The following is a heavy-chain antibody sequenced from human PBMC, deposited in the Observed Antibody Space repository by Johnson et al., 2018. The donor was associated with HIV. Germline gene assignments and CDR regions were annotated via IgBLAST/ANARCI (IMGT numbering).Heavy chain of an antibody. V-gene: IGHV3-7*01. CDR2: IKQDESEK. J-gene: IGHJ3*02. CDR3: ARDASDGDYAVDI. D-gene: IGHD4-17*01. Sequence: EKLVESGGGVVQPGGSLRLSCSASGFTLSSYWMSWVRQAPGKGLEWVANIKQDESEKYYVDSVKGRFTISRDNAKNSLYLQLNSLRAEDTAVYYCARDASDGDYAVDIWGQGTMVTVSS. CDR1: GFTLSSYW.